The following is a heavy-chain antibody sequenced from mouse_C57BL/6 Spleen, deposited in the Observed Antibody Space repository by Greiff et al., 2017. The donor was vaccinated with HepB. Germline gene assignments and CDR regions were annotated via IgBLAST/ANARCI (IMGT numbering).Heavy chain of an antibody. CDR1: GYTFTDYE. J-gene: IGHJ2*01. V-gene: IGHV1-15*01. CDR3: TRGPGSVDY. CDR2: IDPETGGT. Sequence: QVQLQQSGAELVRPGASVTLSCKASGYTFTDYEMHWVKQTPVHGLEWIGAIDPETGGTAYNQKFKGKAILTADKSSSTAYMELRSLTSEDSAVYYCTRGPGSVDYWGQGTTLTVSS. D-gene: IGHD1-1*01.